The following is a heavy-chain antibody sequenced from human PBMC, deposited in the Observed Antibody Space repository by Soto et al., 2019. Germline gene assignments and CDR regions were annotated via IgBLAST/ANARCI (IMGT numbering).Heavy chain of an antibody. V-gene: IGHV1-46*01. CDR1: GYPFTSYY. Sequence: ASVKVSCKASGYPFTSYYVYWVRQAPGQGLEWMGFINPSSGSTSYAQKFQGRVTMTRDTSTSTVYMEVSSLRSEDTAVYYCAREMYTTRGSPFDYWGQRTLVTVSS. J-gene: IGHJ4*02. CDR2: INPSSGST. CDR3: AREMYTTRGSPFDY. D-gene: IGHD3-16*01.